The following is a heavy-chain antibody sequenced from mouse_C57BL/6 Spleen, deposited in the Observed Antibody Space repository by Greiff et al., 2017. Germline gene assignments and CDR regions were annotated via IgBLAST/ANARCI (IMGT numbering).Heavy chain of an antibody. D-gene: IGHD2-5*01. Sequence: QVQLKESGAELVRPGASVTLSCKASGYTFTDYEMHWVKQTPVHGLEWIGAIDPETGGTAYNQKFKGKAILTADKSSSTAYMELRSLTSEDSAVYYCTGSNPVGFAYWGQGTLVTVSA. V-gene: IGHV1-15*01. J-gene: IGHJ3*01. CDR1: GYTFTDYE. CDR3: TGSNPVGFAY. CDR2: IDPETGGT.